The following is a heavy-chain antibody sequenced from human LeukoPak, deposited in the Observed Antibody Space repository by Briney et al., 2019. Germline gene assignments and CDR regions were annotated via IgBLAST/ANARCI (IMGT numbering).Heavy chain of an antibody. CDR2: LSGSGGST. Sequence: PGGSLRLSCAASGFTVSSNYMSWVRQAPGKGLEWVSTLSGSGGSTYYADSVKGRFTISRDNSKNTLYLQMNSLRVEDTAVYYCAAINIAQLPIRVYWGQGTLVTVSS. V-gene: IGHV3-23*01. D-gene: IGHD5-24*01. CDR1: GFTVSSNY. J-gene: IGHJ4*02. CDR3: AAINIAQLPIRVY.